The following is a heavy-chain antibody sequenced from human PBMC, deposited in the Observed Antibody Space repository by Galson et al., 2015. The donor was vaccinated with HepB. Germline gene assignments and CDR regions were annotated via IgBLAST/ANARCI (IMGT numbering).Heavy chain of an antibody. V-gene: IGHV4-34*01. J-gene: IGHJ6*02. CDR1: GVSFRNYY. D-gene: IGHD1-1*01. CDR3: ARGSSFRRGNDHVNRTTPYYYFGMDV. Sequence: SETLSLTCAVYGVSFRNYYWIWIRQPPGMGLEWIGEINHSGNTNYNPSLKSRVAISLDTSKNQFSLRLESLTAAATAIYFCARGSSFRRGNDHVNRTTPYYYFGMDVCGQGTPVIVS. CDR2: INHSGNT.